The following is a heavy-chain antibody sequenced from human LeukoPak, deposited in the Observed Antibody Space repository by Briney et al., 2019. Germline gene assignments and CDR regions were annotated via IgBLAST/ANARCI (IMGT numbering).Heavy chain of an antibody. V-gene: IGHV3-21*01. CDR2: ISSSSRYI. CDR1: GFTFSNYV. D-gene: IGHD3-22*01. J-gene: IGHJ3*02. Sequence: PGGSLRLSCAASGFTFSNYVMNWVRQAPGKGLEWVSSISSSSRYIYYADSVKGRFTISRDNAKNSLYLQMNSLRAEDTAVYYCARTTTYYYDSSGPFWGAFDIWGQGTMVTVSS. CDR3: ARTTTYYYDSSGPFWGAFDI.